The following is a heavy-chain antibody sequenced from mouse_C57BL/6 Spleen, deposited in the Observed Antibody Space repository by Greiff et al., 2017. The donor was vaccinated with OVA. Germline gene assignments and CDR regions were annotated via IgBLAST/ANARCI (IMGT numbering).Heavy chain of an antibody. CDR2: IYPGDGDT. CDR3: ASYYGSSYVFDY. Sequence: QVQLQQSGPELVKPGASVKISCKASGYAFSSSWMNWVKQRPGKGLEWIGRIYPGDGDTNYNGKFKGKATLTADNSSSTAYMQLSSLTSEDSAVYFCASYYGSSYVFDYWGQGTTLTVSS. D-gene: IGHD1-1*01. J-gene: IGHJ2*01. CDR1: GYAFSSSW. V-gene: IGHV1-82*01.